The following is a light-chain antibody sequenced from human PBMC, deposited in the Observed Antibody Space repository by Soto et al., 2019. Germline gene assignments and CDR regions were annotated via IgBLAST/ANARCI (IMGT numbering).Light chain of an antibody. CDR3: AAWDDSLVV. V-gene: IGLV1-47*01. CDR1: SSNIGSAY. J-gene: IGLJ2*01. Sequence: QSVLTQPPSASGTHGQTVTISCSGSSSNIGSAYIYWYQHLPGTAPKLLIYRNNQRPSGVPDRFSASKSGTSASLAISGLRSEDDADYYCAAWDDSLVVFGGGTKVTVL. CDR2: RNN.